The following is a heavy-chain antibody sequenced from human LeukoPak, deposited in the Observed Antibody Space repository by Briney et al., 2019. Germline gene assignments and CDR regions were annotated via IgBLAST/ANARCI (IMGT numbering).Heavy chain of an antibody. V-gene: IGHV3-11*06. CDR3: AREGVVVAATRGYFDY. CDR1: GFTFSDYY. J-gene: IGHJ4*02. D-gene: IGHD2-15*01. CDR2: ISSSSSYT. Sequence: GGSLTLSCAASGFTFSDYYMSWIRQAPGKGLEWVSDISSSSSYTNYADSVKGRFTISRDNAKNSLYLQMNSLRAEDTAVYYCAREGVVVAATRGYFDYWGQGTLVTVSS.